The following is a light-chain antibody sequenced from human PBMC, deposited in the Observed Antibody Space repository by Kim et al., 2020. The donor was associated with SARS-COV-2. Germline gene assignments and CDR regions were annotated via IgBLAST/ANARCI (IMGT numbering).Light chain of an antibody. Sequence: ASVGDRDTITCRASQGISSWLAWYQQKPGTAPNLLIYGASNLQSGVPSRFSGSGYGTDFTLTISSLQPEDFATYYCQQANSFPRTFGHGTKVDIK. CDR1: QGISSW. V-gene: IGKV1-12*01. J-gene: IGKJ1*01. CDR2: GAS. CDR3: QQANSFPRT.